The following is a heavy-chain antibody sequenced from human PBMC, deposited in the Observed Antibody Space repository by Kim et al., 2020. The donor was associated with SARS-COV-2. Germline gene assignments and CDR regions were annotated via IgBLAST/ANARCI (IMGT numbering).Heavy chain of an antibody. Sequence: GGSLRLSCAASGFDFRIYAMSWVRQAPGKGLEWVSSIIGNSDDIYYADSVKGRFTISRDNSKNTLYLQMNSLRDDDTAVYYCAKDGFVGNGVFDAFDIWGQGTMVTVSS. V-gene: IGHV3-23*01. D-gene: IGHD2-8*01. CDR2: IIGNSDDI. CDR3: AKDGFVGNGVFDAFDI. J-gene: IGHJ3*02. CDR1: GFDFRIYA.